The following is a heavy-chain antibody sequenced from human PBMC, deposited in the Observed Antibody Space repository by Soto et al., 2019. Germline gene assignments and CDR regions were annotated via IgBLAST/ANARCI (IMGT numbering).Heavy chain of an antibody. Sequence: EVQLLESGGGLVQPGGSLRLSCAASGFTFSSYAMRWVRQAPVKGLEWVSAISGSGDSTYYADSVKGRFTISRDKSKNTLYLQMNSLRAEDSAVDYCARRGGGSYYDSWGQGSLVTVSS. V-gene: IGHV3-23*01. D-gene: IGHD1-26*01. J-gene: IGHJ4*02. CDR2: ISGSGDST. CDR1: GFTFSSYA. CDR3: ARRGGGSYYDS.